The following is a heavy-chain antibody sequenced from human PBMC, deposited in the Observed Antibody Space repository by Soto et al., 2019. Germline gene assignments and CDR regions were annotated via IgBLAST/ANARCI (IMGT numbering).Heavy chain of an antibody. CDR2: ISSSGSTI. D-gene: IGHD3-10*01. V-gene: IGHV3-11*01. Sequence: GGSLRLSCAASGFTFSDYYMSWIRQAPGKGLEWVSYISSSGSTIYYADSVKGRFTISRDNAKNSLYLQMNSLRAEDTAVYYCARDRVTMVRGVISYYRMDVWGQGTKVTVSS. CDR3: ARDRVTMVRGVISYYRMDV. CDR1: GFTFSDYY. J-gene: IGHJ6*01.